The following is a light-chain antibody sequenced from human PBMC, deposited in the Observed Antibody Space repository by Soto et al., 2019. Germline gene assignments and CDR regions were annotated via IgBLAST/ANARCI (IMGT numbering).Light chain of an antibody. V-gene: IGKV3-11*01. CDR3: QQRSNWPAVT. J-gene: IGKJ3*01. CDR2: DAS. Sequence: PGERATLSCRASQSVSSYLAWYQQKPGQAPRLLIYDASSRATGIPARFSGSGSGTDFTLIISSLEPEDFAVYYCQQRSNWPAVTFGPGTKVEIK. CDR1: QSVSSY.